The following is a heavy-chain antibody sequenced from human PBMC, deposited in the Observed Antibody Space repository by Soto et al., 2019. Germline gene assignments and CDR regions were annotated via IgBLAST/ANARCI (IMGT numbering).Heavy chain of an antibody. CDR2: IIPILGIA. V-gene: IGHV1-69*04. CDR3: ARETTVVAGPGY. Sequence: GASVKVSCKASGGTFSSYTISWVRQAPGQGLEWMGRIIPILGIANYAQKFQGRVTITADKSTSTAYMELSSLRSEDTAVYYCARETTVVAGPGYWGQGTLVTVSS. CDR1: GGTFSSYT. D-gene: IGHD2-21*01. J-gene: IGHJ4*02.